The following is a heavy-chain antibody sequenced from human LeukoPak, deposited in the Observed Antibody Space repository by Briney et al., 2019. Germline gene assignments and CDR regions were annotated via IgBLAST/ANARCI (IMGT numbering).Heavy chain of an antibody. J-gene: IGHJ4*02. CDR3: ARGPTNGQAFDY. CDR1: GFTFSSYA. D-gene: IGHD2-8*01. Sequence: QPGGSLRLSCAASGFTFSSYAIHWVRQAPGKGLEWVAVISYDGSNKYYADSVKGRFTISRDNSKNTLYLQLNSLRGEDTAVYYCARGPTNGQAFDYWGQGTLVSVSS. V-gene: IGHV3-30*04. CDR2: ISYDGSNK.